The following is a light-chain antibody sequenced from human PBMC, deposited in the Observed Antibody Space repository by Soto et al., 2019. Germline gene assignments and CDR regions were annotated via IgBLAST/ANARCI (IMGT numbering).Light chain of an antibody. CDR1: TRDIAGYNY. Sequence: QSALTQPASVSGSLGQSITISCTGTTRDIAGYNYISWYQQLPGKAPKLMIYQVTIRPSGISNRFSGSKSGNTASLTISGLQAEDEADYYCTSFSSSTSLYVFGTGTKVHRP. J-gene: IGLJ1*01. CDR3: TSFSSSTSLYV. CDR2: QVT. V-gene: IGLV2-14*01.